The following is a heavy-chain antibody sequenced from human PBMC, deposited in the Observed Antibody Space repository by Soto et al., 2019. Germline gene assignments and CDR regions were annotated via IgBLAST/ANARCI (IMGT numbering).Heavy chain of an antibody. CDR1: GGSISSYY. V-gene: IGHV4-39*02. CDR2: ISYSGST. J-gene: IGHJ6*02. Sequence: SETLSLTCTVSGGSISSYYWGWIRQSPEKGLEWIASISYSGSTYYNPTLKSRLIISVDTSKSQFSLKLSSVTAADTAVYYCARDRYFYASGRSYGLDVWGQGTTVTVSS. CDR3: ARDRYFYASGRSYGLDV. D-gene: IGHD3-10*01.